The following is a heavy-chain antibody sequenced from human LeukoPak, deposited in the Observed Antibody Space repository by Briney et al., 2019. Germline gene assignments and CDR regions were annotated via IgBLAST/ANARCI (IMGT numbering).Heavy chain of an antibody. CDR1: GYTFTSYG. V-gene: IGHV1-18*01. J-gene: IGHJ5*02. Sequence: ASVTVSCKASGYTFTSYGISWVRQAPGQGLEWMGWISAYNGNTNYAQKLQGRVTMTTDTSTSTAYMELRSLRSDDTAVYYCARSNGAAAGTRVISRWFDPWGQGTLVTVSS. CDR2: ISAYNGNT. CDR3: ARSNGAAAGTRVISRWFDP. D-gene: IGHD6-13*01.